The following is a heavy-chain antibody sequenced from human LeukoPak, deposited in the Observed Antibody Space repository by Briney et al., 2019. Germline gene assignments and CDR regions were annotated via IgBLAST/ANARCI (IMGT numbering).Heavy chain of an antibody. CDR1: GDSGTSTTYY. V-gene: IGHV4-31*03. CDR3: AIGLGISGRFDY. CDR2: IYNSWTT. J-gene: IGHJ4*02. D-gene: IGHD2-15*01. Sequence: SETLSLTCTVSGDSGTSTTYYWTWIRSHPEQGLEWVGCIYNSWTTYYNPSLKSRVAISVDSSKNHASLTLNSVTGADTAVYYCAIGLGISGRFDYWGQGTLVTVSS.